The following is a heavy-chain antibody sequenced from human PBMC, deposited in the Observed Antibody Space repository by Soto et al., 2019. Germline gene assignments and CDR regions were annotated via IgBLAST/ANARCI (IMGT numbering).Heavy chain of an antibody. CDR1: GFTFSSYW. Sequence: GGSLRLSCAASGFTFSSYWMSWVRQAPGKGLEWVANIKQDGSEKYYVDSVKGRFTISRDNAKNSLYLQMNSLRAEDTAVYYCARDSILTIFGVVTDYYYYGMDVWGQGTTVTVSS. J-gene: IGHJ6*02. D-gene: IGHD3-3*01. CDR3: ARDSILTIFGVVTDYYYYGMDV. V-gene: IGHV3-7*01. CDR2: IKQDGSEK.